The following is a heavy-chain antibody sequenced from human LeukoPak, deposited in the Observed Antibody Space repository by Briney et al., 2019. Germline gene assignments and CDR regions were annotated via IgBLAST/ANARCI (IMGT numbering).Heavy chain of an antibody. CDR3: AKDREWLESCTFDY. J-gene: IGHJ4*02. D-gene: IGHD6-19*01. CDR1: GFTFTSYA. Sequence: PGGSLRLSCAPSGFTFTSYAMSWVRQAPRQGLDWISGISGSGGSTYYADSVKGRFTISRDNSKNTLYLQMNSLGAEDTAVYYCAKDREWLESCTFDYWGQGTLVTVSS. CDR2: ISGSGGST. V-gene: IGHV3-23*01.